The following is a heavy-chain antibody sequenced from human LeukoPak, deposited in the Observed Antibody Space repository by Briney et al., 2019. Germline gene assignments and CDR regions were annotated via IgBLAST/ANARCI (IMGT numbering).Heavy chain of an antibody. V-gene: IGHV4-59*01. CDR2: IHYSGST. D-gene: IGHD2-15*01. CDR1: GGSISSYY. Sequence: PSETLSLTCTVSGGSISSYYWSWIRQPPGKGLEWIGYIHYSGSTNYNPSLKSRVTISVDTSKNQFSLKLSSVTAADTAVYYCARVDGSCSGGSCPSGNWFDPWGQGTLVTVSS. J-gene: IGHJ5*02. CDR3: ARVDGSCSGGSCPSGNWFDP.